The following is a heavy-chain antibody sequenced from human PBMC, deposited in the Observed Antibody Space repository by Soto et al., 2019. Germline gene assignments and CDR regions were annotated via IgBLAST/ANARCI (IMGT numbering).Heavy chain of an antibody. CDR1: GDTVSSNSAA. Sequence: SQTLSLTCAISGDTVSSNSAAWNWIRQSPSRGLEWLGRTHYRSKWYNDYAVSVKSRITINPDTSRNQFSLLLNSVTPEDTAVYYCGRSVRGHVVKYFNYWGQGTLVVVSS. CDR3: GRSVRGHVVKYFNY. J-gene: IGHJ4*02. V-gene: IGHV6-1*01. D-gene: IGHD3-10*01. CDR2: THYRSKWYN.